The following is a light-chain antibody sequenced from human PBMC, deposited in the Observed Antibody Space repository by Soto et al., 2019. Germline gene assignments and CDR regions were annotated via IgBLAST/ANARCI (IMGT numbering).Light chain of an antibody. CDR1: NIGSKS. CDR3: QVWDISSDHVV. J-gene: IGLJ2*01. V-gene: IGLV3-21*04. CDR2: YDN. Sequence: SYELTQPPSVSVAPGKTARISCGGNNIGSKSVHWYQLKPGQAPVLVIYYDNDRPSGIPERFSGSNSGSTATLTISRVEAGDEADYYCQVWDISSDHVVFGGGTKLTVL.